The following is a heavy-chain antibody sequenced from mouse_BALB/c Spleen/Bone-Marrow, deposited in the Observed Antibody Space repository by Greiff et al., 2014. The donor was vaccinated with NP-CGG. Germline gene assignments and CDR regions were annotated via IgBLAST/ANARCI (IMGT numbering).Heavy chain of an antibody. J-gene: IGHJ2*01. Sequence: VQLQQSGAELVRSGASVKLSCTASGFNIKDYYMHWVKQRPEQGLEWIGWIDPENGDTEYAPKFQGKATMTADTSSNTAYLQLSSLTSGDTAVYYCNARGDYDFDYFDYWGQGTTLTVSP. CDR2: IDPENGDT. CDR1: GFNIKDYY. CDR3: NARGDYDFDYFDY. D-gene: IGHD2-4*01. V-gene: IGHV14-4*02.